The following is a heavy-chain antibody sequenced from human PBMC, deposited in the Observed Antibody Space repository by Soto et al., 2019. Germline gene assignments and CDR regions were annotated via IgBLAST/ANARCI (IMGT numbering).Heavy chain of an antibody. CDR1: GASTSHFY. V-gene: IGHV4-59*01. Sequence: PSETLSLTCSVSGASTSHFYWSWIRQSPGRGLEWIGYISFSGSVNYNPSLKSRVTMTIDTSASQFSLNLTSVTAADTGVYYCAKIAYDSSGFLQIYFDSWGQGTLVTVSS. CDR2: ISFSGSV. CDR3: AKIAYDSSGFLQIYFDS. J-gene: IGHJ4*02. D-gene: IGHD3-22*01.